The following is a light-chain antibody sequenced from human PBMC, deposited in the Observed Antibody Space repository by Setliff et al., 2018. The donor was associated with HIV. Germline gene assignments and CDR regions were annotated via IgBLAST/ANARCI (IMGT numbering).Light chain of an antibody. CDR3: SSFRTSRKFV. V-gene: IGLV2-14*01. Sequence: QSVLTQPASVSGSPGQSITISCTGTSSDVGLYNFVSWYQQLPGKVPKLIIYDVTNRPSGISHRFSGAKSGNTASLTISGLQADDEADYYCSSFRTSRKFVFGTGTKVTVL. J-gene: IGLJ1*01. CDR1: SSDVGLYNF. CDR2: DVT.